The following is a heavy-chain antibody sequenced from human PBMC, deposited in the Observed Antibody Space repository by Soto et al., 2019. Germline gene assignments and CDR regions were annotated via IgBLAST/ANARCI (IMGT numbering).Heavy chain of an antibody. D-gene: IGHD3-22*01. Sequence: TLSLTCTVSGGSISSGGYYWSWIRQHPGKGLEWIGYIYYSRSTYYNPSLKSRVTISVDTSKNQFSLKLSSVTAADTAVYYCARALGSGYYYRIFDYWGQGTLVTVSS. V-gene: IGHV4-31*03. J-gene: IGHJ4*02. CDR3: ARALGSGYYYRIFDY. CDR1: GGSISSGGYY. CDR2: IYYSRST.